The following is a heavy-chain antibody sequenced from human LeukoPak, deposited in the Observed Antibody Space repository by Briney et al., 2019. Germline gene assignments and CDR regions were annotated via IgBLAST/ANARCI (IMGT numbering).Heavy chain of an antibody. V-gene: IGHV3-30*14. CDR3: ASIPIRYFDWGHNAFDI. CDR1: GFTFSDHP. D-gene: IGHD3-9*01. Sequence: PGGSLRLSCAASGFTFSDHPMHWVRQAPGKGLEWVAIVSYDGNTKHYADSVKGRFTISRDNSKNTLYLQMNSLRAEDTAVYYCASIPIRYFDWGHNAFDIWGQGTMVTVSS. CDR2: VSYDGNTK. J-gene: IGHJ3*02.